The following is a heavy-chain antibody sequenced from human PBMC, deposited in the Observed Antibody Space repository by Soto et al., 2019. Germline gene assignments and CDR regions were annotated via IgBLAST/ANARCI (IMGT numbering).Heavy chain of an antibody. V-gene: IGHV1-18*04. CDR3: ARGPVLLWFGEMENYFDY. D-gene: IGHD3-10*01. Sequence: QVQLVQSGAEVKKPGASVKVSCKASGYTFTSYGISWVRQAPGQGLEWMGWISAYNGNTNYAQKLQGRVTMTTDTSTSTAYMELRSLRSDDTALYYCARGPVLLWFGEMENYFDYWGQGTLVTVSS. CDR2: ISAYNGNT. J-gene: IGHJ4*02. CDR1: GYTFTSYG.